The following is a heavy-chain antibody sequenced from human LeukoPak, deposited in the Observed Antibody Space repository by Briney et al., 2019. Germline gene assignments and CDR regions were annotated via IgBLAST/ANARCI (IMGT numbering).Heavy chain of an antibody. CDR1: GGSISSGDYY. V-gene: IGHV4-30-4*01. J-gene: IGHJ5*02. Sequence: SETLSLTCTVSGGSISSGDYYWSWIRQPPGKGLEWIGYIYYSGSTYYNPSLKSRVTISVDTSKNQFSLKLSTVTAADTAVHYCARAVLRFLEWLFPLPTNWFDPWGQGTLVTVSS. D-gene: IGHD3-3*01. CDR3: ARAVLRFLEWLFPLPTNWFDP. CDR2: IYYSGST.